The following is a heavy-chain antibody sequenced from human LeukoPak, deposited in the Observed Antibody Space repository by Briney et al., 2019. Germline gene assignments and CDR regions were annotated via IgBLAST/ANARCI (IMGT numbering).Heavy chain of an antibody. CDR1: GFTFSSYG. Sequence: PGGSLRLSCAASGFTFSSYGMHWVRQAPGKGLEWVAVISRHGSTKIYAASVKGRFTISRDNSKNTMYLQMDSLRPEDTAVYFCAKEYSSGWSYSYFDPWGRGTLVSVSS. V-gene: IGHV3-30*18. CDR2: ISRHGSTK. J-gene: IGHJ2*01. D-gene: IGHD6-19*01. CDR3: AKEYSSGWSYSYFDP.